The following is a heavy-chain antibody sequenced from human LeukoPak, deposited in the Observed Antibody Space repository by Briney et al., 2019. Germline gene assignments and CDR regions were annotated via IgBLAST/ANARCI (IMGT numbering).Heavy chain of an antibody. V-gene: IGHV1-8*03. Sequence: VSVKVSCKASGYTFTSYDINWVRQATGQGLEWMGWMNPNSGNAGYAQKFQGRVTITRNTSISTAYMELSSLRSEDTAVYYCARVGDWGLYFDYWGQGTLVTVSS. CDR3: ARVGDWGLYFDY. D-gene: IGHD7-27*01. J-gene: IGHJ4*02. CDR1: GYTFTSYD. CDR2: MNPNSGNA.